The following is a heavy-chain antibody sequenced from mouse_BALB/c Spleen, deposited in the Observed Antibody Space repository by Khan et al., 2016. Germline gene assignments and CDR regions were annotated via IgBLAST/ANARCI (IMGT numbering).Heavy chain of an antibody. Sequence: QVQLKQSGAELVRPGVSVKISCKGPGYTFTDYAMHWVQQSHAKSLEWIGVISTYYGDASYNQKFKGKATMTVDKSSSTAYMELARLTSEDSAIYYCARGGDAMDYWGQGTSVTVSS. J-gene: IGHJ4*01. D-gene: IGHD3-3*01. CDR2: ISTYYGDA. CDR3: ARGGDAMDY. CDR1: GYTFTDYA. V-gene: IGHV1S137*01.